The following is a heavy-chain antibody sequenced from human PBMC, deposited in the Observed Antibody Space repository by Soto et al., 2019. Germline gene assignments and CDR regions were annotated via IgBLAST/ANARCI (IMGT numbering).Heavy chain of an antibody. D-gene: IGHD5-12*01. CDR1: GGSFSGYY. CDR3: ARGRRYSGYQKGAGSGLKKYYFDY. V-gene: IGHV4-34*01. Sequence: SETLSLTCAVYGGSFSGYYWSWIRQPPGKGLEWIGEINHSGSTNYNPSLKSRVTISVDTSKNQFSLKLSSVTAADTAVYYCARGRRYSGYQKGAGSGLKKYYFDYWGQGTLVTVSS. J-gene: IGHJ4*02. CDR2: INHSGST.